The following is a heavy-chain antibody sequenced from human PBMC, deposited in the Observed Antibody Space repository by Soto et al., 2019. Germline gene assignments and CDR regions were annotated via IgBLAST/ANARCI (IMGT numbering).Heavy chain of an antibody. CDR3: ARPPAYGDYAFWDAFDI. J-gene: IGHJ3*02. CDR2: IYYSGST. V-gene: IGHV4-39*01. Sequence: QLQLQESGPGLVKPSETLSLTCTVSGGSISSSSYYWGWIRQPPGKGLEWIGSIYYSGSTYYNPSLKSRVTISVDTSKNQFSLKLSSVTAADTAVYYCARPPAYGDYAFWDAFDIWGQGTMVTVSS. CDR1: GGSISSSSYY. D-gene: IGHD4-17*01.